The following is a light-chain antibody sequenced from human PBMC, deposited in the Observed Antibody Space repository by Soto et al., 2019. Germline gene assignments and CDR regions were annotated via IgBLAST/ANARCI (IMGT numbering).Light chain of an antibody. J-gene: IGKJ1*01. CDR2: WAS. V-gene: IGKV4-1*01. Sequence: DIVMTQSPDSLAVSLGERATINCKSSQSVLYSSNNENYLAWHQQKPGHPPNLLIYWASTRESGVPDRFSGSGSGTDFTLTISSLQAEDVAVYYCQQYYSTPPTFGQGTKVEIK. CDR3: QQYYSTPPT. CDR1: QSVLYSSNNENY.